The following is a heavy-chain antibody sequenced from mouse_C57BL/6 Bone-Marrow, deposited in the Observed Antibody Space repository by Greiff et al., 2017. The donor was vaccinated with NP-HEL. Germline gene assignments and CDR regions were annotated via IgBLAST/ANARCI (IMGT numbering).Heavy chain of an antibody. J-gene: IGHJ1*03. Sequence: EVQLQQSGPGLAKPSQTLSLTCSVTGYSITSDYWNWIRKFPGNKLEYMGYISYSGSTYSNPSLKSRISITRATSTNQYYLQLKSVTTEETATYYCARSGGFTPYWYFDVWGTGPRSPSPQ. CDR2: ISYSGST. CDR1: GYSITSDY. V-gene: IGHV3-8*01. CDR3: ARSGGFTPYWYFDV.